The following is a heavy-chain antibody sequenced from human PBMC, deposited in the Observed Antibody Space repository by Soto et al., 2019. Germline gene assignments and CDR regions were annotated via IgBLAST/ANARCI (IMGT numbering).Heavy chain of an antibody. CDR1: GYTFTSYD. Sequence: QVQLVQSGAEVKKPGASVKVSCKASGYTFTSYDINWVRQATGQGREWMGWMNPNSGNTGYAQKFQGRVTMTRNTSLSTAYMELSSLRSEDTAVYYCAKGSFSSWFHYFDYWGQGTLVTVSS. V-gene: IGHV1-8*01. CDR3: AKGSFSSWFHYFDY. J-gene: IGHJ4*02. D-gene: IGHD6-13*01. CDR2: MNPNSGNT.